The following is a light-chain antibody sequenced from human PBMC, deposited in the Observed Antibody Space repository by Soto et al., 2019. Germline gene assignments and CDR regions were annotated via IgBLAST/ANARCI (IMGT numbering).Light chain of an antibody. V-gene: IGLV1-47*01. CDR1: SSNIGSHF. CDR3: AAWDDTLNGLYV. J-gene: IGLJ1*01. CDR2: RDG. Sequence: QSVLTQPPSASGTPGQSLTISCSGSSSNIGSHFVYWYQHLPGTAPKLLIFRDGQRPSGVPARFFGSKSGTSASLAISGLRSEDEADYYCAAWDDTLNGLYVFGTGTKLTVL.